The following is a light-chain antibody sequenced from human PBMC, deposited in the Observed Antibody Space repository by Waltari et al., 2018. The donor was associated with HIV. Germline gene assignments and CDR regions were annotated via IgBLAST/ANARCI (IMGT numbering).Light chain of an antibody. J-gene: IGLJ3*02. CDR1: RSNIASNT. CDR2: SNI. CDR3: AAWDDNMNGWV. Sequence: QSVLTQPPSASGTPGQRVTISCSGSRSNIASNTVNWYQQLPGTAPKLLIYSNIQRPSGFPDRFSGSKSGTSASLAISGLQSEDEADYYCAAWDDNMNGWVFGGGTKLTVL. V-gene: IGLV1-44*01.